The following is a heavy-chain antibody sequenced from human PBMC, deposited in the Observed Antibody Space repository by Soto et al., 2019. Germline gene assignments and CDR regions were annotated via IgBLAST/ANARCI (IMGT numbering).Heavy chain of an antibody. V-gene: IGHV3-48*04. Sequence: GGSLRLSCAASGFTFSGSAMHWVRQASGKGLEWVSYISSSGSTIYYADSVKGRFTISRDNAKNSLYLHMNSLRAEATAVYYCAKDRGDFFWSGYTYWVQGHLVTGSS. D-gene: IGHD3-3*01. CDR2: ISSSGSTI. J-gene: IGHJ4*02. CDR1: GFTFSGSA. CDR3: AKDRGDFFWSGYTY.